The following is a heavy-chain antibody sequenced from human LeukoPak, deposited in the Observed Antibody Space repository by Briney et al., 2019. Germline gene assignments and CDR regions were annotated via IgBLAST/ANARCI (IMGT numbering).Heavy chain of an antibody. CDR2: FSAYNGNT. J-gene: IGHJ4*02. D-gene: IGHD6-6*01. CDR3: ARDPSIAPRLFVSLLDY. CDR1: GYTFTSYG. V-gene: IGHV1-18*01. Sequence: GASVKVSCTASGYTFTSYGISWVRQAPGQGLEWMGWFSAYNGNTNYAQKLQGRVTMTTDTSTSTAYMELRSLRSDDTAVYYCARDPSIAPRLFVSLLDYWGQGTLVTVSS.